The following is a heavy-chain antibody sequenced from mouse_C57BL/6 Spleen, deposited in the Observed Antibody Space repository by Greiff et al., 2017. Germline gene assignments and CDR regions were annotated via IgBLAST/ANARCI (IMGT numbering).Heavy chain of an antibody. J-gene: IGHJ1*03. V-gene: IGHV1-15*01. Sequence: VKLQESGAELVRPGASVTLSCKASGYTFTDYEMHWVKQTPVHGLEWIGAIDPETGGTAYNQKFKGKAILTADKSSSTAYMELRSLTSEDSAVYYCTRSYGSSYRYFDVWGTGTTVTVSS. CDR3: TRSYGSSYRYFDV. CDR2: IDPETGGT. D-gene: IGHD1-1*01. CDR1: GYTFTDYE.